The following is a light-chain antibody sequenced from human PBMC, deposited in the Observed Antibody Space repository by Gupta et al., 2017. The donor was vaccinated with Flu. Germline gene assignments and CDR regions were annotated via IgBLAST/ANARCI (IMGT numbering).Light chain of an antibody. Sequence: KATNTSTGSSSNIGKNVVSWYQQLQGPAPNLLFFVNSNRRSATPDRVSCSNSGTSATLTITGLQTGDEADYYCDSQASSRIAGVFGGGTTLTVL. CDR1: SSNIGKNV. CDR2: VNS. J-gene: IGLJ3*02. V-gene: IGLV1-51*02. CDR3: DSQASSRIAGV.